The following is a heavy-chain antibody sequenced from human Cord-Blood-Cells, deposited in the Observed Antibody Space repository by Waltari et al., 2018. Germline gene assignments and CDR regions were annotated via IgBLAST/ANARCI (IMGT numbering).Heavy chain of an antibody. V-gene: IGHV4-30-4*01. Sequence: QVQLQESGPGLVKPSQTLSLTCTVPGGSISSGDYYWSWIRPPPGKGLEWIGYIYYSGNTYYNPSLKSRVTISVDTSKNQFSLKLSSVTAADTAVYYCARVPPPQWLDEYFQHWGQGTLVTVSS. CDR1: GGSISSGDYY. J-gene: IGHJ1*01. CDR3: ARVPPPQWLDEYFQH. CDR2: IYYSGNT. D-gene: IGHD6-19*01.